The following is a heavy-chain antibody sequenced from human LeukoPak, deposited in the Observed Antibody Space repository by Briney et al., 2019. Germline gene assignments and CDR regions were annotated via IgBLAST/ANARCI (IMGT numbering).Heavy chain of an antibody. CDR3: ARLEKPGTFDI. CDR1: GGSISRAEYH. J-gene: IGHJ3*02. V-gene: IGHV4-61*09. Sequence: PSQTLSLTCTVSGGSISRAEYHWSWIRQSAGKGLEWIANIYFSGSTYYNPSLKSRVTISLDTSKNLFSLKLSSVTAADTALYFCARLEKPGTFDIWGQGTIVTVSS. CDR2: IYFSGST.